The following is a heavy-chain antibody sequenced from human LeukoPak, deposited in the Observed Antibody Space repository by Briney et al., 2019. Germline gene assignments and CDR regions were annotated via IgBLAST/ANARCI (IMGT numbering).Heavy chain of an antibody. V-gene: IGHV2-70*17. J-gene: IGHJ4*02. CDR3: TRGRFYFDY. CDR1: GFSLTTSGMC. Sequence: SGPALVKPTQTLTFTRTFSGFSLTTSGMCVSWIRQPPGKALEWLARIDWDDDKFYSTSLKTRLTISMDTSKNQVVLTMTYMDPIDTATYYCTRGRFYFDYWGQGNLVTVSS. D-gene: IGHD3-16*01. CDR2: IDWDDDK.